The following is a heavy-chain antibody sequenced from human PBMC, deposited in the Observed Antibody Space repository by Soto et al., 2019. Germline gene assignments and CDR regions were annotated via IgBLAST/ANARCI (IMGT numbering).Heavy chain of an antibody. CDR2: ISSSSSTI. D-gene: IGHD6-13*01. Sequence: GGSLRLSCAPSGFTFSSYSMNWVRQAPGKGLEWVSYISSSSSTIYYADSVKGRFTISRDNAKNSLYLQMNSLRAEDTAVYYCARGGYTRAYYMDVWGKGTTVTVSS. CDR1: GFTFSSYS. CDR3: ARGGYTRAYYMDV. V-gene: IGHV3-48*01. J-gene: IGHJ6*03.